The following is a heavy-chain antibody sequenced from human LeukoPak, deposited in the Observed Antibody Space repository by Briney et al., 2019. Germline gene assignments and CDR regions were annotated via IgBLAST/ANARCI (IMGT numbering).Heavy chain of an antibody. J-gene: IGHJ4*02. Sequence: GGSLRLSRAASGFTVSSNYIYSGDSTYYADSVKGRFTISRDNSKNTLYLQMNSLRAEDTAVYYCASTFDSSGYYLGYWGQGTMVTVSS. V-gene: IGHV3-66*02. CDR1: GFTVSSNY. CDR2: YSGDST. D-gene: IGHD3-22*01. CDR3: ASTFDSSGYYLGY.